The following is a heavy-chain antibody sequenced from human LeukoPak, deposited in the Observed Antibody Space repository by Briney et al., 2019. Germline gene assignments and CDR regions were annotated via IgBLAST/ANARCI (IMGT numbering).Heavy chain of an antibody. D-gene: IGHD6-19*01. V-gene: IGHV1-58*02. CDR1: GFTFTSSA. CDR2: IVVGSGNT. J-gene: IGHJ4*02. Sequence: SVKVSCKASGFTFTSSAMQWVRQARGQRLEWIGWIVVGSGNTNYAQKFQERVTITRDMSTSTAYMELSSLRSEDTAVYYWAAVALTPRIAVAGGYWGQGTLVTVSS. CDR3: AAVALTPRIAVAGGY.